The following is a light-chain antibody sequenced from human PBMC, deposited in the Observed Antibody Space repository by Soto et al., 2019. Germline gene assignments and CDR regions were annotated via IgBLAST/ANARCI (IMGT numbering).Light chain of an antibody. CDR3: QQYYSTLT. J-gene: IGKJ4*02. CDR2: WAS. V-gene: IGKV4-1*01. Sequence: EIVMTQSPDSLAVALGERATINCKASQSVLYSSNNKNYLAWYQQKPGQPPKLLIYWASTRESGVPDRFSGSGSGTDFTLTISSLQAEDVTLYYCQQYYSTLTFGGGTKVEIK. CDR1: QSVLYSSNNKNY.